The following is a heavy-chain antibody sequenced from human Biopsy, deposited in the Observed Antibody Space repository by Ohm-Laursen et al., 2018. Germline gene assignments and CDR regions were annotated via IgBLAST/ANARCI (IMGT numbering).Heavy chain of an antibody. CDR1: GFTFSSYG. CDR3: ARDRYYGSESYYSHYNMDV. D-gene: IGHD3-10*01. V-gene: IGHV3-33*01. J-gene: IGHJ6*02. Sequence: SLRLSCAASGFTFSSYGTHWVRQAPGKGLEWVAVIWYDGSNKYSADSVKGRFSISRDNSKNTVYLQMNSLRAADTAVYYCARDRYYGSESYYSHYNMDVWGQGNTVSVSS. CDR2: IWYDGSNK.